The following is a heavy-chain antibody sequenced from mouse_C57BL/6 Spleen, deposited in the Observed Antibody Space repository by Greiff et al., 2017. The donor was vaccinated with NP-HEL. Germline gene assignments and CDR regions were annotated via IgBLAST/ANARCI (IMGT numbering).Heavy chain of an antibody. CDR1: GFTFTDYY. CDR3: ARSYYGGFDY. D-gene: IGHD2-10*01. V-gene: IGHV7-3*01. Sequence: EVKLMESGGGLVQPGGSLSLSCAASGFTFTDYYMSWVRQPPGKALEWLGFIRNKANGYTTEYSASVKGRFTISRDNSQSILYLQMNALRAEDSATYYCARSYYGGFDYWGQGTTLTVSS. CDR2: IRNKANGYTT. J-gene: IGHJ2*01.